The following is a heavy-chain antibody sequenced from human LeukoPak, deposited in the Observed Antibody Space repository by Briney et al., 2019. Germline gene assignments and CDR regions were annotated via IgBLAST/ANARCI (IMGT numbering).Heavy chain of an antibody. D-gene: IGHD6-13*01. V-gene: IGHV3-21*01. CDR1: GFTFSDYS. CDR2: LSSSSTYI. Sequence: GGSLRLSCAASGFTFSDYSMNWVRQAPGKGLEWVSSLSSSSTYIYYADSVKGRFTISRDNSKNTLYLQMNSLRAEDTAVYYCAKDIYSSSWYYYYYYMDVWGKGTTVTISS. CDR3: AKDIYSSSWYYYYYYMDV. J-gene: IGHJ6*03.